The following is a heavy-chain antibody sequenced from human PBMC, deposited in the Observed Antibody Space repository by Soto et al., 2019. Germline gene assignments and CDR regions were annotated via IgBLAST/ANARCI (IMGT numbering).Heavy chain of an antibody. V-gene: IGHV3-30*18. D-gene: IGHD6-13*01. Sequence: GGSLRLSCAASVFTFSSDGMHWVRQAPGKGLEWVAVISYDGSNKYYADSVKGRFTISRDNSKNTLYLQMNSLRAEDTAVYYCAKDRAYSSSWSPRSRYYYGMDVWGQGTTVTVSS. CDR3: AKDRAYSSSWSPRSRYYYGMDV. CDR1: VFTFSSDG. J-gene: IGHJ6*02. CDR2: ISYDGSNK.